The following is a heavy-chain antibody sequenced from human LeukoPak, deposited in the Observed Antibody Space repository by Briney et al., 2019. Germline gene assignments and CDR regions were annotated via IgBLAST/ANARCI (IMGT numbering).Heavy chain of an antibody. Sequence: SETLSLTCTVSDGSISRSSYYWGWIRQPPGKGLEWIGEINHSGSTNYSPSLKSRVTISVDTSKNQFSLKLSSVTAADTAVYYCARRIQLWLRNGYNWFDPWGQGTLVTVSS. J-gene: IGHJ5*02. CDR1: DGSISRSSYY. CDR2: INHSGST. CDR3: ARRIQLWLRNGYNWFDP. D-gene: IGHD5-18*01. V-gene: IGHV4-39*07.